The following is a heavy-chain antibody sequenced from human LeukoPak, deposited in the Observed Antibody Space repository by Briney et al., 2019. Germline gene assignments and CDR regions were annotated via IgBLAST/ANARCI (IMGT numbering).Heavy chain of an antibody. CDR1: GFTFSSYA. J-gene: IGHJ4*02. D-gene: IGHD4-11*01. V-gene: IGHV3-30-3*01. CDR2: ISYAGSNK. Sequence: PGKSLRLSCAASGFTFSSYAMHWVRQAPGKGLEWVASISYAGSNKYYADSVKGRFSISRDNSKKTLFLQMNSLRSEDTSVYHCTSDYSYVEYWGQGTLVTVSS. CDR3: TSDYSYVEY.